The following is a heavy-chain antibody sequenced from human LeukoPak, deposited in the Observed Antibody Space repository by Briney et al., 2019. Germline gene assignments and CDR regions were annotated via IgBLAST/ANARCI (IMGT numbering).Heavy chain of an antibody. D-gene: IGHD3-10*01. V-gene: IGHV4-39*01. J-gene: IGHJ4*02. CDR1: GGSISSSSYY. CDR2: IYYSGST. CDR3: ARLFTAGRITMVRADY. Sequence: PSETLSLTCTVSGGSISSSSYYWGWIRQPPGKGLEWIGSIYYSGSTYYNPSLKSRVTISVDTSKNQFSLKLSSVTAADTAVYYCARLFTAGRITMVRADYWGQGTLVTVSS.